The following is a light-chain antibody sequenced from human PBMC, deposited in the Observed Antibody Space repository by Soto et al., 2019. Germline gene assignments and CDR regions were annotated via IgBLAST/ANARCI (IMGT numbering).Light chain of an antibody. CDR2: YAS. CDR3: QHQNGWVKT. V-gene: IGKV3D-15*01. CDR1: QSVTTN. J-gene: IGKJ2*01. Sequence: EIVMTQSPATLSVSPGERATLSCRASQSVTTNLAWYQQRPGQSPRRLMYYASVRAAGIPDRFSGSGSGTEFTLTINSLQAEDFAVYYCQHQNGWVKTFGQGTTLEI.